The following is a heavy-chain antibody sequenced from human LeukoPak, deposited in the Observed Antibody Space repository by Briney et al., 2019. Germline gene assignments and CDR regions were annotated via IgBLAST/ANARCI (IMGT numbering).Heavy chain of an antibody. J-gene: IGHJ4*02. CDR1: GFTFDDYA. CDR2: ISWSSGNI. D-gene: IGHD3-10*01. Sequence: GGSLRLSCAASGFTFDDYAMHWVRQTPGKGLEWVSGISWSSGNIGYADSVKGRFTISRDNAKNSLYLEMNSLRPEDTALYYCAKGSSGSYYNPFDYWGQGTLVTVSS. V-gene: IGHV3-9*01. CDR3: AKGSSGSYYNPFDY.